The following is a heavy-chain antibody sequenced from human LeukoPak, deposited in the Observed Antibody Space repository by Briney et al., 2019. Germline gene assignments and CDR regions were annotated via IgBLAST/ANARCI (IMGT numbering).Heavy chain of an antibody. CDR1: GLTLSTYS. V-gene: IGHV3-21*01. D-gene: IGHD3-10*01. CDR3: ARALGYYGSGSYYPFDY. J-gene: IGHJ4*02. Sequence: GGSLRLSCAVSGLTLSTYSMNWVRQAPGKGLEWVSSIDMSSTYIYYADSVKGRFTISRDNAKNSLYLQMNSLRVEDTAVYYCARALGYYGSGSYYPFDYWGQGTLVTVSS. CDR2: IDMSSTYI.